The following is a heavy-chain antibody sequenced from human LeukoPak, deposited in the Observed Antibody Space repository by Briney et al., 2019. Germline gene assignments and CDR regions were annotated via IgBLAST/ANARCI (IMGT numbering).Heavy chain of an antibody. CDR3: ARAKYDYGDPVGWFDP. CDR2: ISGSGGST. Sequence: GSLRLSCAASGFTFSSYAMSWVRQAPGKGLEWVSAISGSGGSTYYADSVKGRFTVSRDNSKNMLWLQMTSLRAEDTAIYYCARAKYDYGDPVGWFDPWGQGTLVTVSS. J-gene: IGHJ5*02. V-gene: IGHV3-23*01. D-gene: IGHD4-17*01. CDR1: GFTFSSYA.